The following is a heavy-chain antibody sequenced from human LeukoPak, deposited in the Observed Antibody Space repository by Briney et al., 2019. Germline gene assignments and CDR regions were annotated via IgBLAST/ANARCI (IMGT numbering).Heavy chain of an antibody. CDR1: GGSISGYY. Sequence: SVTLSLTCTVSGGSISGYYWSWIWQPPGKGLEWIGYIYYSGSTKYNPSLKSRVTISVDTSKNQFSLKLSSVTAADTAVYYCARGCSAGTPHSWFDPWGQGTLVTVSS. V-gene: IGHV4-59*01. CDR3: ARGCSAGTPHSWFDP. D-gene: IGHD6-13*01. CDR2: IYYSGST. J-gene: IGHJ5*02.